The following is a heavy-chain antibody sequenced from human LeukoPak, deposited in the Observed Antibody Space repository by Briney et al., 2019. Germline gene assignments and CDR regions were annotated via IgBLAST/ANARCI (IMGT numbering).Heavy chain of an antibody. CDR3: ARTPVLDTAMAPWCY. V-gene: IGHV1-2*02. CDR2: INPNSGGT. CDR1: GYTFTGYY. Sequence: GASVKVSCKASGYTFTGYYMHWVRQAPGQGLEWMGWINPNSGGTNYAQKFQGRVTMTRDTSISTAYMELSRLRPDDTAVYYCARTPVLDTAMAPWCYWGQGTLVTVSS. J-gene: IGHJ4*02. D-gene: IGHD5-18*01.